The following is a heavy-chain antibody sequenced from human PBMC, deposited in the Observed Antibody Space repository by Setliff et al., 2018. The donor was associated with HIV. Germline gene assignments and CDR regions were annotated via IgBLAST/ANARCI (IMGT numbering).Heavy chain of an antibody. CDR3: ARDFGGYCSSMSCPGLFDP. V-gene: IGHV1-69*05. J-gene: IGHJ5*02. CDR2: IIPISGTA. Sequence: GASVKVSFKASGGTFSNYGMSWVRQAPGQGLEWMGGIIPISGTANYAQKFQGRVTITTDESTSTAYMELSGLRSEDTAVYYCARDFGGYCSSMSCPGLFDPWGQGTLVTVSS. CDR1: GGTFSNYG. D-gene: IGHD2-2*01.